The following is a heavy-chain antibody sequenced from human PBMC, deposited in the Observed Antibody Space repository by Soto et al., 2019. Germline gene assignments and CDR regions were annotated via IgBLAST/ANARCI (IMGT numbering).Heavy chain of an antibody. CDR1: GFIFDDYA. CDR3: AKDTSGWTNDFDY. CDR2: ISWDSGNI. V-gene: IGHV3-9*01. J-gene: IGHJ4*02. D-gene: IGHD6-19*01. Sequence: EVQLVESGGGLVQPGRSLRLSCVASGFIFDDYAMHWVRQAPGKGLEWFSGISWDSGNIAYADSVKGRFTISRDNAKNSLYLQMNSLRAEDTALYYCAKDTSGWTNDFDYWGQGTLVTVSS.